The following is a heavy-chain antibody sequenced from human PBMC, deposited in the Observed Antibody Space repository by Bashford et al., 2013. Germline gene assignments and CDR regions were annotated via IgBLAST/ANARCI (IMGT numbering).Heavy chain of an antibody. Sequence: WVRQAPGRGFEWMGWINPDTGDTIYAQKFQGRVTVTTDTSINTAYLELRRLSSDDTAVYFCARDPTVAGTPYYFDSWGLGTLVTVSS. CDR3: ARDPTVAGTPYYFDS. CDR2: INPDTGDT. J-gene: IGHJ4*02. V-gene: IGHV1-2*02. D-gene: IGHD6-19*01.